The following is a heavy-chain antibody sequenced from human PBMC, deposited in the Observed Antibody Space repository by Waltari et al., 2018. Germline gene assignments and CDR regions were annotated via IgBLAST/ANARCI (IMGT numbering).Heavy chain of an antibody. Sequence: QVQLVQSGAEVKKPGASVKVSCKASGYTFTGYYMHWVRKAPGQGLEWMGWINPNSGGTNYAQKFQGRVTMTRDTSISTAYMELSRLRSDDTAVYYCARDLSYDYGGNSNWFDPWGQGTLVTVSS. CDR2: INPNSGGT. CDR1: GYTFTGYY. J-gene: IGHJ5*02. D-gene: IGHD4-17*01. V-gene: IGHV1-2*02. CDR3: ARDLSYDYGGNSNWFDP.